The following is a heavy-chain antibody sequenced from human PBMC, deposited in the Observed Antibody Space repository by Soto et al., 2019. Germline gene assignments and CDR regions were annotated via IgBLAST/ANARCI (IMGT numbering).Heavy chain of an antibody. D-gene: IGHD6-19*01. J-gene: IGHJ4*02. Sequence: TLSLTCTVSGGSINSNNYYWGWIRQPPGKGLEWIGNVYYRGTTYYNPSLKGRVTISVDTSKNQFSLKLSSVTAADTAVFFCVRHQRYSSGWYIDYWGQGTLVTVSS. V-gene: IGHV4-39*01. CDR1: GGSINSNNYY. CDR2: VYYRGTT. CDR3: VRHQRYSSGWYIDY.